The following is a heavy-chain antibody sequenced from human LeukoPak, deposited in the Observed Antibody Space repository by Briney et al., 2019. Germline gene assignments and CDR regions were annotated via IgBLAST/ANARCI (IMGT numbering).Heavy chain of an antibody. V-gene: IGHV3-48*01. Sequence: GGSLRLSCAASGFTFKFCSMNWVRQAPGKGLEWVSYISTNTTTIYYADSVKGRFTISRDNAKNSLYLQMNSLRVEDTAVYYCVRVGTSFDIWGQGTMVTVSS. CDR1: GFTFKFCS. CDR3: VRVGTSFDI. J-gene: IGHJ3*02. D-gene: IGHD7-27*01. CDR2: ISTNTTTI.